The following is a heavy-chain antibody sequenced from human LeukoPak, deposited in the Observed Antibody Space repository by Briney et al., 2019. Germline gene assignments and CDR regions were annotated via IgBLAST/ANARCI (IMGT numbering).Heavy chain of an antibody. CDR3: ASYRGDTYY. CDR1: GGSISSSNW. CDR2: IYHRGNT. Sequence: SGTLSLTCAVSGGSISSSNWWNWVRQTPGKGLEWIGEIYHRGNTHYNPSLKSRVTMSVDTSTNQFSLKLSSVTAEDTAVYYCASYRGDTYYWGQGTLVTVSS. D-gene: IGHD4-17*01. J-gene: IGHJ4*02. V-gene: IGHV4-4*02.